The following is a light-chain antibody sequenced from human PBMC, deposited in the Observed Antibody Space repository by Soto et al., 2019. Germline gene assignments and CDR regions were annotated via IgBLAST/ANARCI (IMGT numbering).Light chain of an antibody. CDR1: QSVRSGY. V-gene: IGKV3-20*01. CDR3: QQYNNWLPWT. Sequence: DIVLEQSPGTLSLSPGESATLSCRASQSVRSGYLAWYQQKPGQAPRLLIYGASSRASGIRDSFSGSGSGTDFTLTISSLQSEDFAVYYCQQYNNWLPWTFGQGTKVEI. CDR2: GAS. J-gene: IGKJ1*01.